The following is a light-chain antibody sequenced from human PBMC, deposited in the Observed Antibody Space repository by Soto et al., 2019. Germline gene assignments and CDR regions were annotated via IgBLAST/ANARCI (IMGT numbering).Light chain of an antibody. Sequence: QLTQSPATLSASVGGRVTIACRASQRLXNWLAWYQQKPGKAPKILXDGASSLESGGPSRLSGGGSGTEFTLPISGLQPDDFATYYCQQYKNDTWTFGQGTKVDIK. J-gene: IGKJ1*01. CDR2: GAS. CDR3: QQYKNDTWT. CDR1: QRLXNW. V-gene: IGKV1-5*01.